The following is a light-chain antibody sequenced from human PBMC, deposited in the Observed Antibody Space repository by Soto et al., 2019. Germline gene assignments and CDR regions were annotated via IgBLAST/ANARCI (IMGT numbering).Light chain of an antibody. CDR1: SSNIGAVYD. Sequence: QSALTQPPSVSGAPGQRVTISRTVSSSNIGAVYDVHWYQQLPGTAPKLLIYGNSNRPSRVPDRFSGSKSGISASLAITGLQAEDEADCYCESCDRSLSGYVFATGTKFTVL. CDR2: GNS. V-gene: IGLV1-40*01. J-gene: IGLJ1*01. CDR3: ESCDRSLSGYV.